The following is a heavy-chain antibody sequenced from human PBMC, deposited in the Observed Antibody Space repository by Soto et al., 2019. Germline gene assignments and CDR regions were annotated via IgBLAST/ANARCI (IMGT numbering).Heavy chain of an antibody. CDR3: ARLGHVAKAMVFISYGMDL. V-gene: IGHV5-51*01. J-gene: IGHJ6*02. D-gene: IGHD5-18*01. CDR1: GYSFTSYW. CDR2: IYPGDSDT. Sequence: PGESLKISCKGSGYSFTSYWIGWVRQMPGKGLEWMGIIYPGDSDTRYSPSFQGQVTISADKSISTAYLQWSSLKASDTAMYYCARLGHVAKAMVFISYGMDLWGQGTTVTVSS.